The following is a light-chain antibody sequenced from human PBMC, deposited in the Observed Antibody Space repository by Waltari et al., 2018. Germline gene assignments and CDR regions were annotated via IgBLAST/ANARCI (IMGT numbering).Light chain of an antibody. CDR2: DAS. J-gene: IGKJ1*01. V-gene: IGKV3-11*01. Sequence: EIVLTQSPATLSLSPGERATLSCRASQSVSSYLACYQQKPGQAPRLRIYDASNRATGIPARFSGSGSGTDFTLTISSLEPEDFAVYYCQQRSNWPWTFGQGTKVEIK. CDR3: QQRSNWPWT. CDR1: QSVSSY.